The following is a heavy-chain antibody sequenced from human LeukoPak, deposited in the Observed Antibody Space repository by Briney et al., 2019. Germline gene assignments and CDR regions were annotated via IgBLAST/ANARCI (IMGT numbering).Heavy chain of an antibody. Sequence: ASVKVSCKASGYTFTSYDVNWVRQATGQGLEWMGWMNPNSGNTGYAQKFQGNVTITRNTSISTAYMDLSSLRSEDTAVYYCARGGQVAPQPGNWFDPWGQGTLVTVSS. CDR2: MNPNSGNT. D-gene: IGHD2-2*01. J-gene: IGHJ5*02. V-gene: IGHV1-8*03. CDR3: ARGGQVAPQPGNWFDP. CDR1: GYTFTSYD.